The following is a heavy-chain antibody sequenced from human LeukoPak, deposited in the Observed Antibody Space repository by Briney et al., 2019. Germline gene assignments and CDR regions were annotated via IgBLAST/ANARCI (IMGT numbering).Heavy chain of an antibody. D-gene: IGHD3-16*01. CDR3: ARHGSVGVHYFDY. CDR2: IYHSGST. Sequence: SETLSLTCGVSGGSISSGGFSWSWIRQPPGKGLEWIGYIYHSGSTYYKPSLKSRVTISIDRSKNYSSLNLSSVTAADTAVYHCARHGSVGVHYFDYWGQGTLVTVSS. CDR1: GGSISSGGFS. J-gene: IGHJ4*02. V-gene: IGHV4-30-2*01.